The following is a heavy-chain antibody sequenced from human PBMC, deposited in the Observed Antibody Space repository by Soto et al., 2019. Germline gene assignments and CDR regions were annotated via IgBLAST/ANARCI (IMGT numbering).Heavy chain of an antibody. CDR1: GYSFTSYW. CDR2: IYPGDSDT. D-gene: IGHD2-21*02. J-gene: IGHJ4*02. CDR3: ARVYLWYCGGDCYYFDY. V-gene: IGHV5-51*01. Sequence: GESLKISCKGSGYSFTSYWIGWVRQMPGKGLEWMGIIYPGDSDTRYSPSFQGQVTISADKSISTAYLQWSSLKASDTAMYYCARVYLWYCGGDCYYFDYWGQGTLVTVSS.